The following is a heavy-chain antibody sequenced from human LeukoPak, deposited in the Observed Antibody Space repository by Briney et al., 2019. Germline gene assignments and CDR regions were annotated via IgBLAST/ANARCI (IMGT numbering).Heavy chain of an antibody. CDR2: IIPIFGTA. D-gene: IGHD4-17*01. CDR1: GGTFSSYA. J-gene: IGHJ4*02. Sequence: SVKVSCKASGGTFSSYAISWVRQAPGQGLEWMGGIIPIFGTANYAQKFQGRVTITADESTSTAYMERSSLRSEDTAVYYCASLGADYGENYFDYWGQGTLVTVSS. V-gene: IGHV1-69*01. CDR3: ASLGADYGENYFDY.